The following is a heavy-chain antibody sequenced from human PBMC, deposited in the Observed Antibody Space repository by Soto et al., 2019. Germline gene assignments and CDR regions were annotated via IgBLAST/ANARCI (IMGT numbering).Heavy chain of an antibody. CDR2: INHSGST. CDR3: ARGGLRKKYNWFDP. J-gene: IGHJ5*02. V-gene: IGHV4-34*01. CDR1: GGSFSGYY. D-gene: IGHD5-12*01. Sequence: XXTLSLPFAVFGGSFSGYYWRWIRQPPGKGLEWIGEINHSGSTNYNPSLKSRVTISVDTSKNQFSLKLSSVTAADTAVYYCARGGLRKKYNWFDPWGQGTLVTVSS.